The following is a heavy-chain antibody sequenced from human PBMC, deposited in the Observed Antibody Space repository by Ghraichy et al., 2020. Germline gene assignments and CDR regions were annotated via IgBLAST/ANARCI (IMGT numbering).Heavy chain of an antibody. CDR3: AKFRSPGYSGYVDY. CDR1: GFTFSSYA. J-gene: IGHJ4*02. CDR2: ISGSGGST. Sequence: GGSLRLSCAASGFTFSSYAMSWVRQAPGKGLEWVSAISGSGGSTYYADSVKGRFTISRDNSKNTLYLQMNSLRAEDTAVYYCAKFRSPGYSGYVDYWGQGTLVTVSS. V-gene: IGHV3-23*01. D-gene: IGHD1-26*01.